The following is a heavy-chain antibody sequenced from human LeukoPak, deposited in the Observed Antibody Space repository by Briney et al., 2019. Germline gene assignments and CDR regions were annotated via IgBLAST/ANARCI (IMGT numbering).Heavy chain of an antibody. J-gene: IGHJ4*02. D-gene: IGHD3/OR15-3a*01. CDR1: GGSISSYY. CDR2: IYTSGST. V-gene: IGHV4-4*07. Sequence: SETLSLTCTVSGGSISSYYWSWIRQPAGKGLEWIGRIYTSGSTNYNPSLKSRVTMSVDMSTNQFSLKLSSVTAADTAVYYCARAKGNFLTGYYLFDYWGQGTLVTVSS. CDR3: ARAKGNFLTGYYLFDY.